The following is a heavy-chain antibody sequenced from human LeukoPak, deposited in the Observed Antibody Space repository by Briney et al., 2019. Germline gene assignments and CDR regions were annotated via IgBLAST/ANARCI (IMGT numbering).Heavy chain of an antibody. Sequence: SETLSLACTVSGGSISNGSNYWSWIRQPPGKGLEWIGEINHSGSTNYNPSLKSRVTISVDTSKNQFSLKLSSVTAADTAVYYCARGPNAWVYWGQGTMVTVSS. V-gene: IGHV4-39*07. CDR3: ARGPNAWVY. CDR2: INHSGST. CDR1: GGSISNGSNY. J-gene: IGHJ4*02.